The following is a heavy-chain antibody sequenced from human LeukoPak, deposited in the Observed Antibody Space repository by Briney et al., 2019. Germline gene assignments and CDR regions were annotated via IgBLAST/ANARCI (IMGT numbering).Heavy chain of an antibody. CDR1: GFTFSSYG. V-gene: IGHV3-30*18. D-gene: IGHD2-21*01. Sequence: PGGSLRLSCAASGFTFSSYGMHWVRQAPGKGLEWVAVISNDGSDKFYADSVRGRFTISRDNSKNTLYVQMNSLRAEDTAVYYCAKDIRNYIIVVNATSGGFDPWGQGTLVTVSS. J-gene: IGHJ5*02. CDR2: ISNDGSDK. CDR3: AKDIRNYIIVVNATSGGFDP.